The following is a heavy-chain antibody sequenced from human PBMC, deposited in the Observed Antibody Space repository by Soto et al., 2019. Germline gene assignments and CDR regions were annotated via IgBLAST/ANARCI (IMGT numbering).Heavy chain of an antibody. CDR2: IYPGDSDT. V-gene: IGHV5-51*01. J-gene: IGHJ3*02. CDR3: ARIYCSGGSCYSDAFDI. D-gene: IGHD2-15*01. Sequence: GESLKISCKGSGYSFTSYWIGWVRQMPGKGLEWMGIIYPGDSDTRYSPSFQGQVTISADKSISTAYLQWSSLKASDTAMYYCARIYCSGGSCYSDAFDIWGQGTMVTVSS. CDR1: GYSFTSYW.